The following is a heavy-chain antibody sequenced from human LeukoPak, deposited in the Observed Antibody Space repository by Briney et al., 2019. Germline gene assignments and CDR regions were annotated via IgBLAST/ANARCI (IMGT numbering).Heavy chain of an antibody. CDR2: IYYSGST. D-gene: IGHD3-10*01. CDR3: ATISRGGYSLDV. V-gene: IGHV4-59*01. CDR1: GGSISSYY. J-gene: IGHJ6*02. Sequence: SETLSLTCTVSGGSISSYYWSWIRQPPGKGLEWIGYIYYSGSTNYNPSLKSRVTISLDTSKNQFSLELSSVTAADTAVYYCATISRGGYSLDVWGQGTTVTVSS.